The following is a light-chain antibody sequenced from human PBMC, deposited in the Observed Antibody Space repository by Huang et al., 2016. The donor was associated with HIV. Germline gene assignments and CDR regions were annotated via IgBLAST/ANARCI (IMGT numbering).Light chain of an antibody. CDR3: QQYYRTPPIT. CDR1: QGISSA. J-gene: IGKJ5*01. Sequence: IQLTQSPSSLSASVGDRVTITCRASQGISSALAWYQQKPGKAPKLLLYSASRLESGAPPRCSGSGSGTDFTLSISSLQPEDFATYYCQQYYRTPPITFGQGTRLEI. V-gene: IGKV1-NL1*01. CDR2: SAS.